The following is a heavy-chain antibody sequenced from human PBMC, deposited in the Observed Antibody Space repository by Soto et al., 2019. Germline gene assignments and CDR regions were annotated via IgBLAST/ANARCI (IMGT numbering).Heavy chain of an antibody. V-gene: IGHV1-46*01. CDR2: INPSGGTT. D-gene: IGHD4-17*01. CDR1: GYIFTSYY. J-gene: IGHJ6*02. Sequence: GASVKVSCXTSGYIFTSYYIHWVRQAPGQGLEWMGIINPSGGTTTYAQKLPGRVTMTTDTSTSTAYMELSSLRSEDTAVYYCAKGSYGDYQGVYGMDVWGQGTTVTVSS. CDR3: AKGSYGDYQGVYGMDV.